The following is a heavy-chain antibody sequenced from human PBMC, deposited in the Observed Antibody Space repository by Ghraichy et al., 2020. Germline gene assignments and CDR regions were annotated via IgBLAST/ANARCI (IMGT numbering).Heavy chain of an antibody. CDR1: GFTFSSYS. D-gene: IGHD6-19*01. V-gene: IGHV3-48*02. CDR2: ISSSSSTI. CDR3: AREPSSGWYGDDAFDI. Sequence: GGSLRLSCAASGFTFSSYSMNWVRQAPGKGLEWVSYISSSSSTIYYADSVKGRFTISRDNAKNSLYLQMNSLRDEDTAVYYCAREPSSGWYGDDAFDIWGQGTMVTVSS. J-gene: IGHJ3*02.